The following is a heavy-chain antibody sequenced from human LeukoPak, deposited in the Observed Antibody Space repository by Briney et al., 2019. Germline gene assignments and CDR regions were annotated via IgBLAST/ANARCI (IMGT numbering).Heavy chain of an antibody. CDR2: IYNGGST. V-gene: IGHV3-66*01. CDR3: VSGVYSSGWLPADY. D-gene: IGHD6-19*01. Sequence: GGSLRLSCAASGFTVSSNYMSWVRQAPGKGLEWVSVIYNGGSTYYADSVKGRFTISRDNSKNTLYLQMNSLRADDTAVYYCVSGVYSSGWLPADYWGQGTLVTVSS. J-gene: IGHJ4*02. CDR1: GFTVSSNY.